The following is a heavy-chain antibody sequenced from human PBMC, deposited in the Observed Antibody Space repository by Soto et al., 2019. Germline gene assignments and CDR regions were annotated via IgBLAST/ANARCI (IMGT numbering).Heavy chain of an antibody. J-gene: IGHJ6*02. CDR3: ARGGGYYGSGSYPYYYYYGMDV. CDR2: INHSGST. Sequence: SETLSLTCAVYGGSFSGYYWSWIRQPPGKGLEWIGEINHSGSTNHNPSLKSRVTISVDTSKNQFSLKLSSVTAADTAVYYCARGGGYYGSGSYPYYYYYGMDVWGQGTTVTVSS. V-gene: IGHV4-34*01. D-gene: IGHD3-10*01. CDR1: GGSFSGYY.